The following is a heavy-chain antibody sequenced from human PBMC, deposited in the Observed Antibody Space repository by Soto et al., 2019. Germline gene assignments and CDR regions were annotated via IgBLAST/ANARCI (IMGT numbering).Heavy chain of an antibody. V-gene: IGHV4-30-4*01. CDR2: IYYSGST. Sequence: SETLSLTCTVSGGSISSGDYYWSWIRQPPGKGLEWIGYIYYSGSTYYNPSLKSRVTISVDTSKNQFSLKLSSVTAADTAVYYCARVMGYCSSTSCPENYYYYGMDVWGQGTTVTVSS. D-gene: IGHD2-2*01. CDR1: GGSISSGDYY. CDR3: ARVMGYCSSTSCPENYYYYGMDV. J-gene: IGHJ6*02.